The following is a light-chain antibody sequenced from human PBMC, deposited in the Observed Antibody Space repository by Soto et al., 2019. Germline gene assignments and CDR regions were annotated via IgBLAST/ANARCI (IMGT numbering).Light chain of an antibody. V-gene: IGKV3-15*01. CDR3: QQYNNWPPWT. CDR1: QSVSSN. J-gene: IGKJ1*01. CDR2: GAS. Sequence: EVVMTQSPATLSVSPGERATLSCRASQSVSSNLAWYQQKPGQAPRLLIYGASTRATGIPARFSGSGSGTEFPLPISSLQSEDFAVYYCQQYNNWPPWTFGQGTKVAIK.